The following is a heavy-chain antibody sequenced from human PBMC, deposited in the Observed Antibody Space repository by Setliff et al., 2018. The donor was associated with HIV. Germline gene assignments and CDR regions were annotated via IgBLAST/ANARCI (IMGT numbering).Heavy chain of an antibody. J-gene: IGHJ3*02. CDR2: IIPFVATT. CDR1: GGSFSTYT. Sequence: GASVKVSCKASGGSFSTYTVSWIRQAPGQGLEWVGKIIPFVATTDYAQKFQGRVTITADTSTSTAYMELSRLRSDDTGVYYCATKVYCTNGVCLDAFDIWGQGTMVTVSS. CDR3: ATKVYCTNGVCLDAFDI. V-gene: IGHV1-69*08. D-gene: IGHD2-8*01.